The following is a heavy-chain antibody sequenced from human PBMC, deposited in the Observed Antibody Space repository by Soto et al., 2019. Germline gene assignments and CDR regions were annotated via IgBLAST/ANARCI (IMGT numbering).Heavy chain of an antibody. V-gene: IGHV1-3*01. CDR2: INAGNGNT. CDR1: GYTFTSYA. Sequence: ASVKVSCKASGYTFTSYAMHWVRQAPGQRLEWMGWINAGNGNTKYSQKNQGRVTITRDKSASTAYMELSSLRSEDTAVYYCARSIVVVTALDYWGQGTLVTVSS. CDR3: ARSIVVVTALDY. J-gene: IGHJ4*02. D-gene: IGHD2-21*02.